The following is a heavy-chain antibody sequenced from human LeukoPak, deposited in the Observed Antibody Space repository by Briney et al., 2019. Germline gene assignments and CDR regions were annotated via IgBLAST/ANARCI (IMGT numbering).Heavy chain of an antibody. CDR1: GGTFSSYA. Sequence: GASVKVSCKASGGTFSSYAISWARQAPGQGLEWMGGIIPIFGTANYAQKFQGRVTITADESTSTAYMELSSLRSEDTAVYYCARENIRDLGVFDYWGQGTLVTVSS. V-gene: IGHV1-69*01. CDR3: ARENIRDLGVFDY. D-gene: IGHD3-16*01. J-gene: IGHJ4*02. CDR2: IIPIFGTA.